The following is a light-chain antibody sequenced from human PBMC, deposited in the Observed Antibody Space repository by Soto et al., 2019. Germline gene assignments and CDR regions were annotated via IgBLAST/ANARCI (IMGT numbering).Light chain of an antibody. CDR2: AAS. V-gene: IGKV1-27*01. CDR3: QKYDRAPFT. Sequence: DIQMTQSPSTLSASVGDRATITCRASQDIRNYLAWYQQKPGKVPKLLIYAASTLQSGVPSRFSGSGSGTDFTLTINSLQPEDIATYYCQKYDRAPFTFGPGTKVDIK. J-gene: IGKJ3*01. CDR1: QDIRNY.